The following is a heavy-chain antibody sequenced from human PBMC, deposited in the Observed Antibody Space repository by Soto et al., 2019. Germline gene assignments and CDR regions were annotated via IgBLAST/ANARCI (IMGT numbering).Heavy chain of an antibody. Sequence: SETLSLTCAVSGGSLTDYYWSWIRQSPGKGLEWIGEINHRGSINYNTSLKSRVTISKDTSNNQFSLKLTSVTAADTSVYYCARGGNIVVVLAAAFDLWGQGTLVTVSS. CDR3: ARGGNIVVVLAAAFDL. V-gene: IGHV4-34*01. CDR1: GGSLTDYY. CDR2: INHRGSI. J-gene: IGHJ4*02. D-gene: IGHD2-15*01.